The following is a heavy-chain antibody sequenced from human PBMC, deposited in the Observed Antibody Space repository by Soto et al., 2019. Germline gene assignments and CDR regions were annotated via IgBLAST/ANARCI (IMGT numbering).Heavy chain of an antibody. Sequence: PSETLSLTCTVSGGSISNYYWSWIRQPPGKGLEWIGYIYYSGIANYNPSLKSRVTISVDTSKNQFSLKLSSVTAADTAVYYCASLGYYDSSGYNHYYYYGMDVWGQGTTVTVSS. CDR3: ASLGYYDSSGYNHYYYYGMDV. CDR1: GGSISNYY. V-gene: IGHV4-59*12. J-gene: IGHJ6*02. CDR2: IYYSGIA. D-gene: IGHD3-22*01.